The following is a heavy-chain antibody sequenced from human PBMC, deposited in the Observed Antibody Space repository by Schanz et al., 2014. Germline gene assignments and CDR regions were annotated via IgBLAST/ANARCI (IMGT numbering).Heavy chain of an antibody. CDR2: ISYDGRHK. Sequence: QVQLVESGGGVVQPGRSLRLSCAASGFTFSGYGMHWVRQAPGKGLEWVAIISYDGRHKNYVDSVKGRFTISRDNSKNTLHLQMNSLRVEDTAVYYCAKDDTQVNGMDVWGQGTTVTVSS. J-gene: IGHJ6*02. CDR1: GFTFSGYG. CDR3: AKDDTQVNGMDV. V-gene: IGHV3-30*18.